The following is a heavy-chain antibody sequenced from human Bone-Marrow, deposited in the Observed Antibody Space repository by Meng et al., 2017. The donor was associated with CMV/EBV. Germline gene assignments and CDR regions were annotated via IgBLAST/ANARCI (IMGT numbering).Heavy chain of an antibody. D-gene: IGHD1-7*01. J-gene: IGHJ4*02. CDR1: GGSVSSGSYY. Sequence: SETLSLTCTVSGGSVSSGSYYWSWIRQPPGKGLEWIGYIYYSGSTNYNPSLKSRVTISVDTSKNQFSLKLSSVTAADTAVYYCARTGYTWNYVQNYFDYWGQGTLVTVSS. CDR3: ARTGYTWNYVQNYFDY. CDR2: IYYSGST. V-gene: IGHV4-61*01.